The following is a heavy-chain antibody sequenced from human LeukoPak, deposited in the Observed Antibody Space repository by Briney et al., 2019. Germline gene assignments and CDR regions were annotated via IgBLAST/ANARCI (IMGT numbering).Heavy chain of an antibody. Sequence: GGSLRLSCAASGFTFTNYWMTWVRQVPGRGLEGVANIHKAGSESYYVDSVKGRFAISRDNAKNSLYLQLSSLRVEDTAVYYCARVGAWELQRVFEYWGQGTLVTVSS. CDR2: IHKAGSES. CDR3: ARVGAWELQRVFEY. CDR1: GFTFTNYW. J-gene: IGHJ4*02. V-gene: IGHV3-7*01. D-gene: IGHD1-26*01.